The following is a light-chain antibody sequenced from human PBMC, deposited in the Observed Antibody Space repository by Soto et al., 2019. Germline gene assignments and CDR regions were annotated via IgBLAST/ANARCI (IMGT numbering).Light chain of an antibody. CDR1: SSNIGSNS. V-gene: IGLV1-44*01. CDR3: AAWDDSLNGYV. J-gene: IGLJ1*01. CDR2: SND. Sequence: QSVLTQPPSASGTPGQRVTIFCSGSSSNIGSNSVNWYQQLPGTAPKLLIYSNDRRPSGVPDRFSGSKSGTSASLAISGLQSEDEADYYCAAWDDSLNGYVFGTGTKVTVL.